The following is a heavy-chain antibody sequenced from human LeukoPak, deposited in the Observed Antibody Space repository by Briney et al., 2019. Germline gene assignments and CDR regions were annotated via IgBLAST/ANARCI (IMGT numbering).Heavy chain of an antibody. CDR2: ISGSGGST. Sequence: GGSLRLSCAASGFTLSSYGMSWVRQAPGKGLEWVSAISGSGGSTYYADSVKGRFTISRDNAKNSLYLQMNSLRAEDTALYYCTSTGILGATTGVGLFDYWGQGTLVTVSS. CDR1: GFTLSSYG. CDR3: TSTGILGATTGVGLFDY. V-gene: IGHV3-23*01. J-gene: IGHJ4*02. D-gene: IGHD1-26*01.